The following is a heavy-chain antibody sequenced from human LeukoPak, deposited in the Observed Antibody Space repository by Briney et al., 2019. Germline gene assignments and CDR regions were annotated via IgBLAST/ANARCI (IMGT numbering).Heavy chain of an antibody. CDR3: ARVDYYDSSGYALDF. D-gene: IGHD3-22*01. CDR1: GFTFSSYE. V-gene: IGHV3-48*03. Sequence: GGSLRLSCAASGFTFSSYEMNWVRQAPGKGLEWVSYIYSSDATIYYADSVKARFTISRDNAKNSLYLQMNSLRAEDTAVYYCARVDYYDSSGYALDFWGQGTLVTVSS. J-gene: IGHJ4*02. CDR2: IYSSDATI.